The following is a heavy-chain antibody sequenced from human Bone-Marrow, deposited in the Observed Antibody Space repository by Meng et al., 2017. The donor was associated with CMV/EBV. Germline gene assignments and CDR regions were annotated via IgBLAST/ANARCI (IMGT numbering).Heavy chain of an antibody. CDR3: AREPSRGMDV. Sequence: GVLKISCAASGFTFNTYSMNWVRQAPGKGLEWVSSISSRSSYIYYADSVKGRFTISRDNAKNSLYLQMNSLRAEDTAVYYCAREPSRGMDVWGQGTTVTVSS. J-gene: IGHJ6*02. V-gene: IGHV3-21*01. CDR2: ISSRSSYI. CDR1: GFTFNTYS.